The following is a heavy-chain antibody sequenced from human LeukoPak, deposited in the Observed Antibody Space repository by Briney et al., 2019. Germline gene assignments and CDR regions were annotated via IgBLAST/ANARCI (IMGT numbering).Heavy chain of an antibody. D-gene: IGHD2-2*01. V-gene: IGHV4-39*01. J-gene: IGHJ4*02. CDR3: RIIYCKATNCYAKGDY. CDR2: IYYSGST. Sequence: ASETLSLTCTVSGASVNSSSYYWGWIRQPPGKGLEWIGSIYYSGSTYYNPSLKSRLTLSVDTPNNQFSLNLSSVTAADTAVYYCRIIYCKATNCYAKGDYWSQGTLVTISS. CDR1: GASVNSSSYY.